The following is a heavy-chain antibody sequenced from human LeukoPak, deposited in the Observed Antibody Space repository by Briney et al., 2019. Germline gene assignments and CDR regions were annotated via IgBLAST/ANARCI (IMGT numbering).Heavy chain of an antibody. Sequence: SETLSLTCAVYGGSFSGYYWSWIRQPPGEGLEWIGEINHSGSTNYNPSLKSRVTISVDTSKNQFSLKLSSVTAADTAVYYCARVAARPFPAYYYYMDVWGKGTTVTVSS. CDR2: INHSGST. J-gene: IGHJ6*03. CDR3: ARVAARPFPAYYYYMDV. V-gene: IGHV4-34*01. D-gene: IGHD6-6*01. CDR1: GGSFSGYY.